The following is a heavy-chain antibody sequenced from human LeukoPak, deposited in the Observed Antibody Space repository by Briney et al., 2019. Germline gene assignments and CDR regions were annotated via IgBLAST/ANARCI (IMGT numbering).Heavy chain of an antibody. J-gene: IGHJ4*02. CDR2: IRNDGSDK. Sequence: PGGSLRLSCAASGFTFSSYNMHWVRQAPGKGLEWVAFIRNDGSDKNYADSVKGRLTISRDNSKNTLYLQMNSLRAEDTAVYYCARGPSGYHNTGGQGTLVTVSS. V-gene: IGHV3-30*02. CDR3: ARGPSGYHNT. D-gene: IGHD5-12*01. CDR1: GFTFSSYN.